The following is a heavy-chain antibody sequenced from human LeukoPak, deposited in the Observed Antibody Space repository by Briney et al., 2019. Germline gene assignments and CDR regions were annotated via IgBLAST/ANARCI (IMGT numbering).Heavy chain of an antibody. D-gene: IGHD2-2*01. CDR2: IIPILGMA. CDR3: ARDLCSSTSCRETWIQLWHGLDY. J-gene: IGHJ4*02. V-gene: IGHV1-69*04. CDR1: GGTFSSYA. Sequence: SVKVSCKASGGTFSSYAISWVRQAPGQGLEWMGRIIPILGMANYAQKFQGRVTITADKSTSTAYMELSSLRSEDTAVYYCARDLCSSTSCRETWIQLWHGLDYWGQGTLVTVSS.